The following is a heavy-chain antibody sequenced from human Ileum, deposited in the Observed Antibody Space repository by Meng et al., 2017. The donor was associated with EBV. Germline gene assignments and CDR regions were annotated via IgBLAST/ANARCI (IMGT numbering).Heavy chain of an antibody. CDR1: GGSISSSGNY. J-gene: IGHJ5*02. D-gene: IGHD3-9*01. CDR3: ARRGGYDILTPVGWFDP. CDR2: KYHSGST. Sequence: GHLEEPGPGMVRPSETLSLTWAGVGGSISSSGNYWSWIRHPPGKGLEWIGYKYHSGSTYYNPSLKSRVTMSVDTSRNQFSLKLSSVTAADTAVYYCARRGGYDILTPVGWFDPWGQGTLVTVSS. V-gene: IGHV4-30-4*01.